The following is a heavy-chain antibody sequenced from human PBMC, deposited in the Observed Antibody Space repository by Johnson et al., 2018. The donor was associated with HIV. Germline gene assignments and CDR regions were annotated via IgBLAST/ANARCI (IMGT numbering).Heavy chain of an antibody. CDR3: ARDPGNLQCGGDCYPEDAFDL. D-gene: IGHD2-21*02. CDR1: GFTVSTYH. V-gene: IGHV3-53*01. J-gene: IGHJ3*01. CDR2: ISSGGTT. Sequence: MLLVESGGGLIQPGESLRLSCAASGFTVSTYHMSWVRQAPGKGLEWVSIISSGGTTHYADSVKGRFTVSRDDSKNTLFLQMESLSPEDTAVYYCARDPGNLQCGGDCYPEDAFDLWGQGTMVSVSS.